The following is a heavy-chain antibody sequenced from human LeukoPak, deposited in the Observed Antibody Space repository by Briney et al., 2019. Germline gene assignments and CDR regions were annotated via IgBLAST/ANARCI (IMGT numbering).Heavy chain of an antibody. CDR3: ARRLRSPYCYYMDN. CDR1: GGSFSGNY. V-gene: IGHV4-34*01. CDR2: INHSGST. D-gene: IGHD3-3*01. J-gene: IGHJ6*03. Sequence: KPSETLSLPCAVYGGSFSGNYWSWIRQPPGKGLEWIGEINHSGSTNYNPSLKSRVTISVDTSKNQFSLKVSSVTAADTAVYYCARRLRSPYCYYMDNWGKGTTVTVSS.